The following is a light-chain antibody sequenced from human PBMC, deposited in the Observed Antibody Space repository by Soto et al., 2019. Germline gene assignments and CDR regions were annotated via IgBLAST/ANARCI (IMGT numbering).Light chain of an antibody. Sequence: QSALTQPPSVSGSPGQSVTISCTGTSSDVGSYNRVSWYQQPPGTAPKLMIYEVTNRPSGVPDRFSGTKSGNTASLTISGLQAEDEADYYCISYTTDTTLVFGGGTKLTVL. CDR1: SSDVGSYNR. V-gene: IGLV2-18*02. CDR3: ISYTTDTTLV. CDR2: EVT. J-gene: IGLJ2*01.